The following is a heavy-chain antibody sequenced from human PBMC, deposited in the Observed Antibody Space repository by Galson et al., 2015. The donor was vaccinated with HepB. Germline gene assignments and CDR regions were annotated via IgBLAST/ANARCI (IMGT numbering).Heavy chain of an antibody. Sequence: SLRLSCAASGFTFSSYSMNWVRQAPGKGLEWVSYISSSSSTIYYADSVKGRFTISRDNAKNSLYLQMNSLRDEDTAVYYCARDPTGESGGYYYYGMDVWGQGTTVTVSS. D-gene: IGHD3-16*01. J-gene: IGHJ6*02. CDR2: ISSSSSTI. CDR1: GFTFSSYS. CDR3: ARDPTGESGGYYYYGMDV. V-gene: IGHV3-48*02.